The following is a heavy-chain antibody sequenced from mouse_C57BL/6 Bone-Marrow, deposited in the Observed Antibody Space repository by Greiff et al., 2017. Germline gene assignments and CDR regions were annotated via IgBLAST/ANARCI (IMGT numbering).Heavy chain of an antibody. J-gene: IGHJ1*03. D-gene: IGHD1-1*01. Sequence: EVQLQQSGPVLVKPGASVKMSCKASGYTFTDYYMNWVKQSHGKSLEWIGVINPYNGGTSYNQKFKGKATLTVDKSSSTAYMELNSLTSECSAFYYCASPFTTVVEWYFDVWGTGTTVTVSS. CDR1: GYTFTDYY. V-gene: IGHV1-19*01. CDR3: ASPFTTVVEWYFDV. CDR2: INPYNGGT.